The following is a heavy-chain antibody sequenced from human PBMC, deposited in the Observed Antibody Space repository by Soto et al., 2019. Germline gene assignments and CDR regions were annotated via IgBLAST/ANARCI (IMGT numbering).Heavy chain of an antibody. D-gene: IGHD2-8*02. CDR2: TSYRGTT. Sequence: SETLSLTCTVSGASISSYYWSWIRQPPGKGLEWIAYTSYRGTTNYNPSLKSRVTISINPPKNQLSLKLSSVTAADTAVFYCARETGGTHPRYFDFWGQGTLVTVSS. V-gene: IGHV4-59*01. J-gene: IGHJ4*02. CDR3: ARETGGTHPRYFDF. CDR1: GASISSYY.